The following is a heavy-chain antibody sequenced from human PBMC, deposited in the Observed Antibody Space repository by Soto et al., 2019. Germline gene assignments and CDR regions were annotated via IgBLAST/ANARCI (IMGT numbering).Heavy chain of an antibody. J-gene: IGHJ1*01. Sequence: SETLSLTCTVSGDSITSIYHWGWIRQPPGRGLEWVASIYHSGTTYYNPSLKSRVTISVDTSKNQFSLNLRSVTAADSAVYYCARTDNVGYYQHFGQGKLVTAPQ. CDR2: IYHSGTT. CDR1: GDSITSIYH. CDR3: ARTDNVGYYQH. D-gene: IGHD3-3*01. V-gene: IGHV4-38-2*02.